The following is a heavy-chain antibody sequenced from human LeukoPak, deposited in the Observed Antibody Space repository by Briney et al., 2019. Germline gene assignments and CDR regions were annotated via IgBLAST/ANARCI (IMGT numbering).Heavy chain of an antibody. CDR3: ARAPDYGGNLDY. J-gene: IGHJ4*02. CDR1: GASISSYF. D-gene: IGHD4-23*01. Sequence: SETLSLTCTVSGASISSYFWSWIRQPPGKGLEWIGYIHYSGDTNYNPSLKSRVTISVDTSKNQFSLSLTSVTAADTAVYYCARAPDYGGNLDYWGQGTLVTVSS. CDR2: IHYSGDT. V-gene: IGHV4-59*01.